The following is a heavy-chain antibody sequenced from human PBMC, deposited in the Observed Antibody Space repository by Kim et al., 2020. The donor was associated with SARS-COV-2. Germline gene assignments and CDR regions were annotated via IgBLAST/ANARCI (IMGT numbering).Heavy chain of an antibody. CDR2: IYYTGNT. CDR1: GDSITSTSYY. CDR3: ARLSLFGVIY. J-gene: IGHJ4*02. D-gene: IGHD3-3*01. V-gene: IGHV4-39*01. Sequence: SETLSLTCSVSGDSITSTSYYWVWIRQPPGKGLEWIGSIYYTGNTHYNPSLKSRVTISEDTSKNEFSLKVSSVTAADTAVYYCARLSLFGVIYWGQGPLVSVSS.